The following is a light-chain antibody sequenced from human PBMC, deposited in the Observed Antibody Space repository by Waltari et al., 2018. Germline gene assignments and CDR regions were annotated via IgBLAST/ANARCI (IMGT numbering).Light chain of an antibody. V-gene: IGKV3-20*01. CDR3: QQYGSSPT. Sequence: EIVLTQSPGTLSLSPGERATLSCTASQSVSSSYLAWYQQQPGQAPRLLIYGASSRATGIPDRFSGSGSGTDFTLTISRLEPEDFAVYYCQQYGSSPTFGQGTKLEIK. CDR1: QSVSSSY. J-gene: IGKJ2*01. CDR2: GAS.